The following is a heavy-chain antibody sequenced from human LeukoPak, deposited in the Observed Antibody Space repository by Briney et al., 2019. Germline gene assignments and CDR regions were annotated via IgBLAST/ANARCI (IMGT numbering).Heavy chain of an antibody. CDR3: ARGIAVAGRNFDY. CDR1: GGSVSSGSYY. CDR2: IYYSGST. V-gene: IGHV4-61*01. D-gene: IGHD6-19*01. J-gene: IGHJ4*02. Sequence: SETLSLTCTVSGGSVSSGSYYWSWIRQPPGKGLEWIGYIYYSGSTNYNPSLKSQVTISVDTSKNQFSLKLSSVTAADTAVYYCARGIAVAGRNFDYWGQGTLVTVSS.